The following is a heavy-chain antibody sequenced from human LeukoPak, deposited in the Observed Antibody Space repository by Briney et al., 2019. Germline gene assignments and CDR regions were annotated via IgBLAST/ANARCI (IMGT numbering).Heavy chain of an antibody. CDR3: ARDGTWSRGDY. Sequence: GASVKVSCEASGYTFTSYGISWVRQAPGQGLEWMGWISAYNGNINYAQTLKGRVTMTTDTSTSTPYMEMNSLRSDDTAVYYCARDGTWSRGDYWGQGTLVTVSS. V-gene: IGHV1-18*01. J-gene: IGHJ4*02. D-gene: IGHD1-1*01. CDR2: ISAYNGNI. CDR1: GYTFTSYG.